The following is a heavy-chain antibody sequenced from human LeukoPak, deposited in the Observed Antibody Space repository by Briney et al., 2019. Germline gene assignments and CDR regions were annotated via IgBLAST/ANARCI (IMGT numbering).Heavy chain of an antibody. CDR2: INHGGST. V-gene: IGHV4-34*01. CDR3: ARGTYEAADAHYYYYYMDV. Sequence: SQRLSLAWALYAPSLSGYYWSWISQPARKGLEWIGEINHGGSTNYNPSLKSRVTISVDTSKNQFSLKLSSVTAADTAVYYCARGTYEAADAHYYYYYMDVWGKGTTVTVSS. J-gene: IGHJ6*03. CDR1: APSLSGYY. D-gene: IGHD6-13*01.